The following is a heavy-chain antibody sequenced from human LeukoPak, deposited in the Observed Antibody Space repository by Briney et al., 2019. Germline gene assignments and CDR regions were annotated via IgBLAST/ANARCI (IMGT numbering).Heavy chain of an antibody. D-gene: IGHD2-2*03. Sequence: ASVKVSCKASGYTFTGYYMHWVRQAPGQGLEWMGWINPNSGGTNYAQKFQGRVTMTRDTSISTAYMELSRLRSDDTAVYYCARGPRGYCSSTSCYGDAFDIWGQGTMVTVSS. V-gene: IGHV1-2*02. CDR1: GYTFTGYY. CDR2: INPNSGGT. J-gene: IGHJ3*02. CDR3: ARGPRGYCSSTSCYGDAFDI.